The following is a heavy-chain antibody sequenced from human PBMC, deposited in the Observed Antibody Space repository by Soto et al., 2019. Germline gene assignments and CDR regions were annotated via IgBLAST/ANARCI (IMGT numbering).Heavy chain of an antibody. CDR3: TSRRDWTAVDPFDY. CDR1: GYTFTGYY. V-gene: IGHV1-2*04. Sequence: ASVKVSCKASGYTFTGYYMHWVRQAPGQGLEWMGWINPNSGGTNYAQKFQGWVTMTRDTSISTAYMELSRLRSDDTAVYYCTSRRDWTAVDPFDYWGLGTLVTVSS. J-gene: IGHJ4*02. CDR2: INPNSGGT. D-gene: IGHD5-18*01.